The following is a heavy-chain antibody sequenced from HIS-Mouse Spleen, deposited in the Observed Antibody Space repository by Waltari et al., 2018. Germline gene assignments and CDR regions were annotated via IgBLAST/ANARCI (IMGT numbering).Heavy chain of an antibody. V-gene: IGHV1-69*01. J-gene: IGHJ4*02. CDR3: ARDTVAGRRYFDY. D-gene: IGHD6-19*01. CDR2: IIPIFGAA. Sequence: GQGLEWMGGIIPIFGAANYAQKFQGRVTITADESTSTAYMELSSLRSEDTAVYYCARDTVAGRRYFDYWGQGTLVTVSS.